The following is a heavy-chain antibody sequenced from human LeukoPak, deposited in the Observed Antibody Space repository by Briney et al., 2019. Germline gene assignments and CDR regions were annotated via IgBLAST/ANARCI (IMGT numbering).Heavy chain of an antibody. CDR2: INPDDSDI. J-gene: IGHJ6*03. Sequence: GESPKISCKDSGYSFAYFWIGWVRPLPGKGLEWMGIINPDDSDIRYSPSFQSQVTISVDKSNGTAYLQLSSVKAADTAMYYCARTELQLLKGAMDVWGKGTTVTISS. CDR3: ARTELQLLKGAMDV. D-gene: IGHD2-2*01. CDR1: GYSFAYFW. V-gene: IGHV5-51*01.